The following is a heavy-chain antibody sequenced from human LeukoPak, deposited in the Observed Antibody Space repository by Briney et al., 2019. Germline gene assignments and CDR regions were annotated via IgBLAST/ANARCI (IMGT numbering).Heavy chain of an antibody. CDR1: GFTFSIYG. V-gene: IGHV3-30*02. CDR3: AKDIGNDYGDYGVLNPDY. Sequence: GGSLRLSCAASGFTFSIYGMHWVRQAPGKGLEWVAFIRYDGSNKYYADSVKGRFTISRDNSKNTLYLQMNSLRAEDTAVYYCAKDIGNDYGDYGVLNPDYWGQGTLVTVSS. D-gene: IGHD4-17*01. J-gene: IGHJ4*02. CDR2: IRYDGSNK.